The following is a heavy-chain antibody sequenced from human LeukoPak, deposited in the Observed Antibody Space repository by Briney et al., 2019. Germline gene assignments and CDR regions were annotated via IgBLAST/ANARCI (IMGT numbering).Heavy chain of an antibody. J-gene: IGHJ4*02. D-gene: IGHD1-26*01. CDR3: ARGLKGYSFLWGFDY. CDR1: GYTFTSYD. Sequence: GASVKVSCKASGYTFTSYDINWVRQATGQGLEWMGWMNPNSGNTGYAQKFQGRVTMTRNTSISTAYMELSSLRSEDTAVYYRARGLKGYSFLWGFDYWGQGTLVTVSS. CDR2: MNPNSGNT. V-gene: IGHV1-8*01.